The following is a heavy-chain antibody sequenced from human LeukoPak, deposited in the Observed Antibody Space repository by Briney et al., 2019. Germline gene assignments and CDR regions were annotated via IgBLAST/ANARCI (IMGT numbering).Heavy chain of an antibody. CDR3: ARPYGSGHDAFDI. Sequence: GESLKISCQASGDSFTTHWIAWVRQMPGKGLDWIGIIYLDDSDTRYSPSFQGQVTISVEKSIRTAYLQWSSLKASDTAVYYCARPYGSGHDAFDIWGQGTMVTVSS. J-gene: IGHJ3*02. CDR2: IYLDDSDT. D-gene: IGHD3-10*01. V-gene: IGHV5-51*01. CDR1: GDSFTTHW.